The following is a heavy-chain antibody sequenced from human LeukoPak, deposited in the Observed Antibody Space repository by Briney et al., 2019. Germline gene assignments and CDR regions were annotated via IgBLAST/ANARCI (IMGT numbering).Heavy chain of an antibody. V-gene: IGHV1-69*05. J-gene: IGHJ4*02. CDR1: GGTFSSYA. CDR3: ARLGIITAAGSNDY. D-gene: IGHD6-13*01. Sequence: SVKVSCKASGGTFSSYAISWVRLAPGQGLEWMGGIIPIFGTANYAQKFQGRVTITTDESTSTAYMELSSLRSEDTAVYYCARLGIITAAGSNDYWGQGTLVTVSS. CDR2: IIPIFGTA.